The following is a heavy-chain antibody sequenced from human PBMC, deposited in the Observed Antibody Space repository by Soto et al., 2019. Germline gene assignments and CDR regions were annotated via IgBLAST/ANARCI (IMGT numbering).Heavy chain of an antibody. CDR3: ARVNYDFWSGYRFGFFDY. CDR2: IKHSGST. D-gene: IGHD3-3*01. CDR1: GASFSGYY. Sequence: SETMSLTCAVYGASFSGYYWSWVSHPPGEGREWIGEIKHSGSTNYNPTLTSRVTISVNTSKNQSTMKLSSVTAADTAVYYCARVNYDFWSGYRFGFFDYWGQGTLVTVSS. J-gene: IGHJ4*02. V-gene: IGHV4-34*01.